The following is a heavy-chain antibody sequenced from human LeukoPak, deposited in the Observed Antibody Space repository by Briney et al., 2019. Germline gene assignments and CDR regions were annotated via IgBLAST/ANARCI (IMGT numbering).Heavy chain of an antibody. CDR1: GGSISSYY. Sequence: SETLSLTCTVSGGSISSYYWSWIRQPPGKGLEWIGYIYYSGSTNYNPSLKSRVTISVDTSKNQFSLKLSSVTAADTAVYYCARGGYSYGLMAYWGQGTLVTVSS. CDR2: IYYSGST. CDR3: ARGGYSYGLMAY. D-gene: IGHD5-18*01. V-gene: IGHV4-59*01. J-gene: IGHJ4*02.